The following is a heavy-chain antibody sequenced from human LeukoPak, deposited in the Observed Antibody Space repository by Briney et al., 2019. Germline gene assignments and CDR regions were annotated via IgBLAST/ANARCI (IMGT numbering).Heavy chain of an antibody. V-gene: IGHV4-59*08. J-gene: IGHJ6*02. CDR2: IYHSGST. CDR3: ARHLYSSSWYIYYYGMDV. CDR1: GGSISSYY. Sequence: SETLSLTCTVSGGSISSYYWSWIRQPPEKGLEWIGYIYHSGSTDYNPSLKSRVTISVDTSENQFSLKLSSVTAADTAVYYCARHLYSSSWYIYYYGMDVWGQGTTVTVSS. D-gene: IGHD6-13*01.